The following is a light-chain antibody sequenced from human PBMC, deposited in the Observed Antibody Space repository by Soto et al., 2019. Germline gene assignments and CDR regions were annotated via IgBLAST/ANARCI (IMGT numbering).Light chain of an antibody. CDR2: GTS. V-gene: IGKV3-20*01. CDR1: RSVNSRY. Sequence: EIVLTQSPGTLSLSPGDRATLSCRASRSVNSRYLAWYQQKPGQAPRLLIYGTSTRATGIPDRFSGSGSGTDFPLTISRLEPEGSAVSDSRQYGYSPNTFGQGTNLEIK. CDR3: RQYGYSPNT. J-gene: IGKJ2*01.